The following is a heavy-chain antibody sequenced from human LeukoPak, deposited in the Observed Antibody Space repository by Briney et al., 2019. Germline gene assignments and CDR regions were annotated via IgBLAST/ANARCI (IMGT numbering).Heavy chain of an antibody. CDR3: ARSVEMATITLVGDAFDI. CDR2: INPSGGST. V-gene: IGHV1-46*01. Sequence: ASVKVSCKASGYSFTNKYMHWVRQAPGQGLEWMGIINPSGGSTTYAQKFKGRVTMTRDTSTSTVYMELSSLRSEDTAVYYCARSVEMATITLVGDAFDIWGQGTMVTVSP. J-gene: IGHJ3*02. D-gene: IGHD5-24*01. CDR1: GYSFTNKY.